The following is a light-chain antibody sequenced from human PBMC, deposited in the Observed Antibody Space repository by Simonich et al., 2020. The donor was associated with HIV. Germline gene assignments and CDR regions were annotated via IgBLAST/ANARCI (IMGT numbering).Light chain of an antibody. CDR3: CSYAGSSSYV. CDR2: EGR. J-gene: IGLJ1*01. CDR1: ASDVGSYNL. V-gene: IGLV2-23*01. Sequence: QSALTQPPSVSGSPGQSITISCTGTASDVGSYNLVSWYLPHPGKAPKLMIYEGRKRPSGVSNRFSGSKSGNTASLTISGLQAEDEADYYCCSYAGSSSYVFGTGTKVTVL.